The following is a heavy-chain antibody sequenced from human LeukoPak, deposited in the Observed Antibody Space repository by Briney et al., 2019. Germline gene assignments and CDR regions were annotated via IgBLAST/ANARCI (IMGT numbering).Heavy chain of an antibody. V-gene: IGHV3-7*01. CDR1: GFTFSNYW. CDR2: IKHDGSED. J-gene: IGHJ3*02. Sequence: GGSLRLSCAASGFTFSNYWMTWVRQAPGKGLEWVANIKHDGSEDYYLDSVKGRFTISRDNAKSSMWLQMNSLRDEDTAVYYCARVVVLWSGSYSTAFDIWGQGTMVTVSS. CDR3: ARVVVLWSGSYSTAFDI. D-gene: IGHD1-26*01.